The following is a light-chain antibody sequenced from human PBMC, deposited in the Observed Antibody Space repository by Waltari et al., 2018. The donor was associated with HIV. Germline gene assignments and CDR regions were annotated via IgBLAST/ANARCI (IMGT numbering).Light chain of an antibody. CDR3: SSYTSSWV. V-gene: IGLV2-14*01. Sequence: QSALTQPASVSGSPGTSITISCTGTSSDVGGYNYVSWYQQHPGKAPKLMIYEVSNRPSGVSNRFSGSKSGNTASLTISGLQAEDEADYYCSSYTSSWVFGGGTKLTVL. CDR1: SSDVGGYNY. J-gene: IGLJ3*02. CDR2: EVS.